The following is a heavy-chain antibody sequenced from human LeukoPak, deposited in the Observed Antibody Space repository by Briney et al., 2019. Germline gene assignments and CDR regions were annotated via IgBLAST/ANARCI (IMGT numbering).Heavy chain of an antibody. CDR1: GYTFTSYY. J-gene: IGHJ4*02. D-gene: IGHD3-16*01. CDR2: INPNSGGT. Sequence: ASVKVSCKASGYTFTSYYMHWVRQAPGQGLEWMGWINPNSGGTNYAQKFQGRVTMTRDTSISTAYMELSRLRSDDTAVYYCARSTLPYGYFDYWGQGTLVTVSS. CDR3: ARSTLPYGYFDY. V-gene: IGHV1-2*02.